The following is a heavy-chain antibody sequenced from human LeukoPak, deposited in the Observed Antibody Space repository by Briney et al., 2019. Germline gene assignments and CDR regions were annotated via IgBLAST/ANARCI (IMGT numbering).Heavy chain of an antibody. CDR2: ISSSGSTK. CDR1: GFTFSSYE. V-gene: IGHV3-48*03. Sequence: GGSLRLSCAASGFTFSSYEMNWVPQAPGKGPEWVSYISSSGSTKYYADSVKGRFSISRDNAKNSLYLQVNSLRAEDTAVYYCARGSYCSGVSCYYGYWGQGTLVTVSS. J-gene: IGHJ4*02. CDR3: ARGSYCSGVSCYYGY. D-gene: IGHD2-15*01.